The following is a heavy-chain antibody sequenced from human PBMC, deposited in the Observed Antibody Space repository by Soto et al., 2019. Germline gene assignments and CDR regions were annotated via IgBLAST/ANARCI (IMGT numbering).Heavy chain of an antibody. CDR2: INHSGST. CDR3: ARVTGSDSSGYYYTPFDY. Sequence: SETLSLTCAVYGGSFSGYYWSWIRQPPGKGLEWIGEINHSGSTNYNPSLKSRVTISVDTSKNQFSLKLSSVTAADTAVYYCARVTGSDSSGYYYTPFDYWGQGTLVTLSS. V-gene: IGHV4-34*01. D-gene: IGHD3-22*01. CDR1: GGSFSGYY. J-gene: IGHJ4*02.